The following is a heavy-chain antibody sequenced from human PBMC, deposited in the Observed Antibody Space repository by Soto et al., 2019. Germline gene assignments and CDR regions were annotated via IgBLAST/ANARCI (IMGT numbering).Heavy chain of an antibody. D-gene: IGHD5-18*01. Sequence: ASVKVSCKASGYTFTGYYMHWVRHAPGQGLEWMGWINPNSGGTNYAQKFQGRVTMTRDTSISTAYMELSRLRSDDTAVYYCARNPGRGYSYGYVYGMDVWGQGTTVTVSS. V-gene: IGHV1-2*02. CDR2: INPNSGGT. CDR3: ARNPGRGYSYGYVYGMDV. J-gene: IGHJ6*02. CDR1: GYTFTGYY.